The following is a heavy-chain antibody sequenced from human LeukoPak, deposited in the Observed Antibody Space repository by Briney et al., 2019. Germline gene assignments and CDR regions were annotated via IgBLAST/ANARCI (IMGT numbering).Heavy chain of an antibody. CDR1: GFTFSSYA. J-gene: IGHJ4*02. CDR2: FSGIGRST. Sequence: PGGSLRLSCAASGFTFSSYAMSWVRQAPGKGLEWVSSFSGIGRSTYYAASVKARFTISRDNSKNTLYLQINRLRAEDTAVYYCAKDPRWELLGLADYWGQGTLVTVSS. V-gene: IGHV3-23*01. D-gene: IGHD1-26*01. CDR3: AKDPRWELLGLADY.